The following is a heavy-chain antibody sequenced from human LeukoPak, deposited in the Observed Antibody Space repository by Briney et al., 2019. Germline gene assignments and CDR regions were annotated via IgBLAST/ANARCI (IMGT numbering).Heavy chain of an antibody. CDR3: ARDKDYFDSSGYYYGGYYYLDV. CDR1: GFTFSSYW. CDR2: IKQDGSKK. J-gene: IGHJ6*03. V-gene: IGHV3-7*01. D-gene: IGHD3-22*01. Sequence: GGSLRLSCAASGFTFSSYWMSWVRQAPGKGLEWVANIKQDGSKKYYVDSMKGRFTISRDNAKNSLYLQMNSLRVEDTAVYYCARDKDYFDSSGYYYGGYYYLDVWGKGTAVTVSS.